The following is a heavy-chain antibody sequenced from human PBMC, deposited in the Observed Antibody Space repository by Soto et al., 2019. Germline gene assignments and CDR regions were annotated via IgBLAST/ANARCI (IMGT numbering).Heavy chain of an antibody. D-gene: IGHD2-21*02. J-gene: IGHJ2*01. CDR2: ISPYNGDT. V-gene: IGHV1-18*01. Sequence: QVHLVQSGAEVKKPGASVKVSCKASGYTFTSYGFTWVRQAPGQGLEWMGWISPYNGDTKYAQKFQGRVTMTTDTSTSTAYMVLMSLRSDDTAVYYCARDQRVSVTAIRAFDLWGRGTLVNVSS. CDR1: GYTFTSYG. CDR3: ARDQRVSVTAIRAFDL.